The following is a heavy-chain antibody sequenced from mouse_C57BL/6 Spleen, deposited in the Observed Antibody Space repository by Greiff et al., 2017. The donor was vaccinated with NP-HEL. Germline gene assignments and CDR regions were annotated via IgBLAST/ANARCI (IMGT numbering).Heavy chain of an antibody. CDR1: GYAFTNYL. J-gene: IGHJ2*01. D-gene: IGHD3-3*01. V-gene: IGHV1-54*01. CDR2: INPGSGGT. CDR3: ARSGAGCFDY. Sequence: VQLQQSGAELVRPGTSVKVSCKASGYAFTNYLIEWVKQRPGQGLEWIGVINPGSGGTNYNEKFKGKATLTADKSSRPASMQLSSLTSEDSAVYFCARSGAGCFDYWGQGTTLTVSS.